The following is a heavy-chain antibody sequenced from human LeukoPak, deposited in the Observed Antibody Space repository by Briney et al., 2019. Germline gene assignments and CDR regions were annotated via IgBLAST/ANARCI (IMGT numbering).Heavy chain of an antibody. D-gene: IGHD6-13*01. J-gene: IGHJ4*02. CDR2: ISWNSGNI. CDR3: ARVHYVAAAGIWAKRWFDY. Sequence: PGGSLRLSCAASGFTFDDYAMHWVRHAPGKGLEWVAGISWNSGNIGYADSVKGRFTISRDNAKNSLYLQMNSLRAEDTAVYYCARVHYVAAAGIWAKRWFDYWGQGTLVTVSS. CDR1: GFTFDDYA. V-gene: IGHV3-9*01.